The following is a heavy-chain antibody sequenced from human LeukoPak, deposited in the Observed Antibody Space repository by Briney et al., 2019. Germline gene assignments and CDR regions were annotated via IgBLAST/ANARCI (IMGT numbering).Heavy chain of an antibody. J-gene: IGHJ4*02. CDR1: GFTFSSYG. V-gene: IGHV3-23*01. CDR3: ARDSGYSSSWAFDY. Sequence: GGTLRLSCAASGFTFSSYGMSWVRQAPGKGLEWVSTIRGSGGGAYYADSVKGRFTISRDNSKNTLYLQMNSLRAEDTAVYYCARDSGYSSSWAFDYWGQGTLVTVSS. CDR2: IRGSGGGA. D-gene: IGHD6-13*01.